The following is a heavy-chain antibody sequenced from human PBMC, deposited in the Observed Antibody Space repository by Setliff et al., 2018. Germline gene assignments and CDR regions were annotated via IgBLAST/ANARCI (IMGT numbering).Heavy chain of an antibody. D-gene: IGHD3-22*01. Sequence: LSLTCTVSGDSISPYYWNWIRQSPGKGLEWIGYIYSSGTTDYNPSLKSRVTISLDSSRKQFSLEMTSLSAADTAIYYCARARWSGGYYSGDKYYMDVWGKGTTGTSP. CDR1: GDSISPYY. J-gene: IGHJ6*03. V-gene: IGHV4-59*08. CDR2: IYSSGTT. CDR3: ARARWSGGYYSGDKYYMDV.